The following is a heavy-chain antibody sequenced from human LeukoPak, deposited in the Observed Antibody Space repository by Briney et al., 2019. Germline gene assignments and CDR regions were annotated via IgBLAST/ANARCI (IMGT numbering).Heavy chain of an antibody. CDR2: IYYRGNT. Sequence: SGTLSLTCTVSDGSLNNDYWSWLRQPPGKGLEWIGYIYYRGNTNYNPSLKSRVTISLDTSNNQFSLELSSVTAADTAVYYCARHLGPGYGNWFDPWGQGTLVTVSS. CDR1: DGSLNNDY. J-gene: IGHJ5*02. CDR3: ARHLGPGYGNWFDP. V-gene: IGHV4-59*08. D-gene: IGHD7-27*01.